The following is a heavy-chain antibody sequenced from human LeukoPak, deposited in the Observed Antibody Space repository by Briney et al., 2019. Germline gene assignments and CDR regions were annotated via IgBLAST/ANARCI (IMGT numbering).Heavy chain of an antibody. Sequence: ASVKVSCKASGYTFTSYDINWVRQATGQGLEWMGWMNPNSGNTGIAQKFQGRVTVTRNTSISTAYMELGSLRSEDTAVYYCARSPSWSGYYTTYYFDYWGQGTLVTVSS. CDR2: MNPNSGNT. CDR1: GYTFTSYD. CDR3: ARSPSWSGYYTTYYFDY. J-gene: IGHJ4*02. D-gene: IGHD3-3*01. V-gene: IGHV1-8*01.